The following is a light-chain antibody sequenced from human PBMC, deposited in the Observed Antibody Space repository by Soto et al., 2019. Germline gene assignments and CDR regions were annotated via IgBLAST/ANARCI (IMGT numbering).Light chain of an antibody. J-gene: IGKJ3*01. CDR3: QQLNGSPIT. V-gene: IGKV1-9*01. Sequence: DIQLTQSPSLLSASVGDRVTITCRASQGINSYLAWYQQKPGKTPKLLVYAASTLQSGVPSRCSGSGSGTEFTLTLSSLQPEDFATYDGQQLNGSPITFGPGNKVDI. CDR2: AAS. CDR1: QGINSY.